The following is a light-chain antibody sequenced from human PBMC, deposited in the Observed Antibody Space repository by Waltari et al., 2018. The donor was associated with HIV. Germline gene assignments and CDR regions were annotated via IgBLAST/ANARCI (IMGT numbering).Light chain of an antibody. CDR3: ASWDDRLSGQGV. CDR2: NNN. Sequence: QPMLAQPPSASEIPGQWVTISCSGTISNIGQNTVNWYQQFPGPAPKLLIYNNNQRPSGVPDRFTGSTSGSSASLAFRWRQSEDEADYYCASWDDRLSGQGVFGGGTRLTVL. J-gene: IGLJ3*02. CDR1: ISNIGQNT. V-gene: IGLV1-44*01.